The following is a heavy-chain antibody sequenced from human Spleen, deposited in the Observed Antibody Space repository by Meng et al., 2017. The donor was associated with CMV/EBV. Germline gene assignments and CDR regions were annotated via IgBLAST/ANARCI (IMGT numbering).Heavy chain of an antibody. D-gene: IGHD3-22*01. J-gene: IGHJ4*02. CDR2: FDPEDGET. V-gene: IGHV1-24*01. CDR1: GYTLTELS. Sequence: VSRVEAGAEVKKPGASVKVSCKVSGYTLTELSMHWVRQAPGKGLEWMGGFDPEDGETIYAQKFQGRVTMTEDTSTDTAYMELSSLRSEDTAVYYCATEGYYDSSGHLFDYWGQGTLVTVSS. CDR3: ATEGYYDSSGHLFDY.